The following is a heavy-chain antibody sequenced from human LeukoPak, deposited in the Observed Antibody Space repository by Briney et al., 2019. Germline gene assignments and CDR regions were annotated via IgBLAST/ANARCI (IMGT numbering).Heavy chain of an antibody. D-gene: IGHD2/OR15-2a*01. V-gene: IGHV3-21*01. Sequence: GGSLRLSCAASGFTFTSYRMNWVPRAPGKGLEGGSSISSSSIYIDYADSGTARFSISRDISKNIANLQMNSLRGDDTAVYYGAKDRCSNSIGCYYYYMDVWGKGTTVTIYS. J-gene: IGHJ6*03. CDR3: AKDRCSNSIGCYYYYMDV. CDR1: GFTFTSYR. CDR2: ISSSSIYI.